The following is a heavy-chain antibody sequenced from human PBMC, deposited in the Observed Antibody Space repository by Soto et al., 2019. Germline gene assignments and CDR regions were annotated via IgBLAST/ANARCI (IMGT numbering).Heavy chain of an antibody. D-gene: IGHD6-13*01. Sequence: SETLSLTCTVSGGSISSYYWSWIRQHPGKGLEWIGYIYYSGSTNYNPSLKSRVTISVDTSKNQFSLKLSSVTAADTAVYYCARLGWGRYSSSWYVDGRNYYYYYGMEVWGQGTTVTVSS. CDR2: IYYSGST. J-gene: IGHJ6*02. CDR3: ARLGWGRYSSSWYVDGRNYYYYYGMEV. CDR1: GGSISSYY. V-gene: IGHV4-59*01.